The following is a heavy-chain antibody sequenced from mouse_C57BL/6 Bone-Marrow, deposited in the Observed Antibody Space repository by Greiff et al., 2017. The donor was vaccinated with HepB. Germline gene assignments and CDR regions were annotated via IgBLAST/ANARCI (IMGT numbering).Heavy chain of an antibody. CDR2: ISGGGGNT. CDR1: GFTFSSYT. D-gene: IGHD1-1*01. J-gene: IGHJ3*01. Sequence: EVKLEESGGGLVKPGGSLKLSCAASGFTFSSYTMSWVRQTPEKRLEWVATISGGGGNTYYPDSVKGRFTISRDNAKNTLYLQMSSLRSEDTALYYCARDYYGSSYEFAYWGQGTLVTVSA. CDR3: ARDYYGSSYEFAY. V-gene: IGHV5-9*01.